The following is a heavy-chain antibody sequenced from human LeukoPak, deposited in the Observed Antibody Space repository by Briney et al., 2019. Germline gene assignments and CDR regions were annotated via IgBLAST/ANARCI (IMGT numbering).Heavy chain of an antibody. CDR3: AREYTLYRSGWFFDY. CDR1: GGSISSGSYY. V-gene: IGHV4-39*07. J-gene: IGHJ4*02. D-gene: IGHD6-19*01. Sequence: PSETLSLTCTVSGGSISSGSYYWGWIRQPPGQGLEWIGSLYYSGSTYYKPSLNSRVTISLDTSKNQFSLKLSSVTAADTAVYYCAREYTLYRSGWFFDYWGQGTVVTVSS. CDR2: LYYSGST.